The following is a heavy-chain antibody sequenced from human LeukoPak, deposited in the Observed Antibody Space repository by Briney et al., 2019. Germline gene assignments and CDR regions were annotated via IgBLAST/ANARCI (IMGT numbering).Heavy chain of an antibody. CDR2: IYYSGST. CDR1: GGSISSYY. D-gene: IGHD6-6*01. Sequence: PSETLSLTCTVSGGSISSYYWSWIRQPPGKGLEWIGYIYYSGSTNYNPSLKSRVTISVDTSKNQFSLKLSSVTAADTAVYYCARVGGPIAARWGYFDYWGQGTLVTVSS. J-gene: IGHJ4*02. CDR3: ARVGGPIAARWGYFDY. V-gene: IGHV4-59*01.